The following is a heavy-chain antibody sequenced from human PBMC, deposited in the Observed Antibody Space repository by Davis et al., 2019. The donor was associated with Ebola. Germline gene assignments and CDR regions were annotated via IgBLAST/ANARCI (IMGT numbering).Heavy chain of an antibody. Sequence: MPSETLSLTCAVYGVSFTGYYWHWIRQHPGKGLEWIGETNHSGRTNYNPSLKSRVTMSVDTSKNQFSLRVRSVTAADTAVYYCARGGGYGGYGMDVWGQGTTVTVSS. V-gene: IGHV4-34*01. J-gene: IGHJ6*02. CDR3: ARGGGYGGYGMDV. CDR1: GVSFTGYY. CDR2: TNHSGRT. D-gene: IGHD6-25*01.